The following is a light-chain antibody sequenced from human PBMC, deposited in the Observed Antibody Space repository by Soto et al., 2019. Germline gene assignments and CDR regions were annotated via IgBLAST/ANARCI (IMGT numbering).Light chain of an antibody. V-gene: IGLV1-40*01. CDR2: GNS. J-gene: IGLJ1*01. CDR1: SSNIGAGYD. Sequence: QSVLTQPPSVSGAPGQMVTISCTGSSSNIGAGYDVHWYQQLPGTAPKLFIYGNSNRPSGVPDRFSGSKSGTSASLAITWLQAEDEADYYCQSYDSSLSAGVFGTGTKVTVL. CDR3: QSYDSSLSAGV.